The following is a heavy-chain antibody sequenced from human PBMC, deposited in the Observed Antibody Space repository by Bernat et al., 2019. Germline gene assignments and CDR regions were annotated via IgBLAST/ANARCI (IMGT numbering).Heavy chain of an antibody. D-gene: IGHD3-10*01. CDR3: AGALTY. CDR2: ISYDGSNK. CDR1: GFTFSSYA. J-gene: IGHJ4*02. V-gene: IGHV3-30*01. Sequence: QVQLVESGGGVVQPGRSLRLSCAASGFTFSSYAMHWVRQAPGKGLEWVAVISYDGSNKYYADSVKGRFTISRDNSKNTLYLQMNSLRAEDTAVYYCAGALTYWGQGTLVIVSS.